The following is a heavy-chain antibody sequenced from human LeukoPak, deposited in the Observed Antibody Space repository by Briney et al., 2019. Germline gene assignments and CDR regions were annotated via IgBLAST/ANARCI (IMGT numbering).Heavy chain of an antibody. CDR2: INPNSGDT. CDR1: GYTFTGYY. Sequence: ASVKVSCKASGYTFTGYYMHWVRQAPGQGLEWMGWINPNSGDTNYAQKFQGRVTMTRDTSISTAYMELSRLRSDDTAVYYCARAREDNYYGSGSYYSNWFDPWGQGTLVTVSS. J-gene: IGHJ5*02. D-gene: IGHD3-10*01. V-gene: IGHV1-2*02. CDR3: ARAREDNYYGSGSYYSNWFDP.